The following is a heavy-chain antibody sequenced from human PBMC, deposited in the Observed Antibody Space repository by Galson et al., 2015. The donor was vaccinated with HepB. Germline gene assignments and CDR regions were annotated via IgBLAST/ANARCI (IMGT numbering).Heavy chain of an antibody. CDR3: ARELDTAMDYYYYYGMDI. J-gene: IGHJ6*02. CDR1: GFTFSSYA. D-gene: IGHD5-18*01. CDR2: ISYDGSNK. V-gene: IGHV3-30*04. Sequence: LRLSCAASGFTFSSYAMHWVRQAPGKGLEWAAVISYDGSNKYYADSVKGRFTISRDNSKNTLYLQMNSLRAEDTAVYYCARELDTAMDYYYYYGMDIWGQGTTVTVSS.